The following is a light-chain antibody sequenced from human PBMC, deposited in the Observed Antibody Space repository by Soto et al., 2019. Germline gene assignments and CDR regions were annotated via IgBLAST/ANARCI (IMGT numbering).Light chain of an antibody. Sequence: DIQVIQSPSFLSASVGDRVAITCRASQGISSYLAWYQQKAGKVPKLLIYAASSLQSGVPSRFSGSGSGTDFTLTISRPQPVDFASYYCQQVNSYTLAVGQRTGLEIK. J-gene: IGKJ5*01. V-gene: IGKV1-9*01. CDR1: QGISSY. CDR3: QQVNSYTLA. CDR2: AAS.